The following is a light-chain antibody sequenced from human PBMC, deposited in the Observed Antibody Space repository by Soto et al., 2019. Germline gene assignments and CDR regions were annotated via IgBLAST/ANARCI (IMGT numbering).Light chain of an antibody. CDR2: WAS. Sequence: DIVMTQSPDSLAVSLGERATINCKSSQSVLYSSNNNNYLALYQQKPGQPPKLLIYWASTREYGVPDRFSGSGSGTDFTLTISSLKAEDVAVYYCQQYYSTPLTFGGGTKVEIK. CDR3: QQYYSTPLT. V-gene: IGKV4-1*01. CDR1: QSVLYSSNNNNY. J-gene: IGKJ4*01.